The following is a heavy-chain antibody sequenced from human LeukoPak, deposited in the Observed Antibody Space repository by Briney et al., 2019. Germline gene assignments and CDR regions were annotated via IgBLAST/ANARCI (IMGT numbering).Heavy chain of an antibody. V-gene: IGHV4-30-4*08. CDR1: GFTFSDYY. J-gene: IGHJ3*02. D-gene: IGHD6-13*01. CDR3: ARARRFAAAGTTAFDI. CDR2: IYYSGNT. Sequence: LRLSCAASGFTFSDYYMSWIRQPPGKGLEWIGYIYYSGNTYYNPSLKSRLTISVDTSKNQFSLQLTSVTAADTAVYYCARARRFAAAGTTAFDIWGQGTMVTVSS.